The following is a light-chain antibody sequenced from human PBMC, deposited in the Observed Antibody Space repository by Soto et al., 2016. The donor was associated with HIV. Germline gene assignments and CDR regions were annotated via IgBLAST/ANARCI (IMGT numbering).Light chain of an antibody. V-gene: IGLV3-19*01. J-gene: IGLJ1*01. CDR2: GKN. CDR3: NSRDSSGNHYV. CDR1: SLRSYY. Sequence: SSELTQDHAVSVALGQTVRITCQGDSLRSYYASWYQQRPGQAPILVIYGKNNRPSGIPDRFSGSNSGNTASLTITGAQAEDEADYYCNSRDSSGNHYVFGTGTQITV.